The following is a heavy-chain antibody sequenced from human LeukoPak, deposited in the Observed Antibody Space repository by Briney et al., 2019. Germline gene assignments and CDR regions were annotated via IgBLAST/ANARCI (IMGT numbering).Heavy chain of an antibody. D-gene: IGHD6-13*01. CDR1: GGSISSYY. V-gene: IGHV4-59*01. CDR3: ARDRSSGWSGGGFQH. Sequence: SETLSLTCTVSGGSISSYYWSWIRQPPGKGLEWIGYIYYSGSTNYNPSLKSRVTISVDTSKNQFSLKLSSVTAADTAVYYCARDRSSGWSGGGFQHWGQGTLVTVSS. CDR2: IYYSGST. J-gene: IGHJ1*01.